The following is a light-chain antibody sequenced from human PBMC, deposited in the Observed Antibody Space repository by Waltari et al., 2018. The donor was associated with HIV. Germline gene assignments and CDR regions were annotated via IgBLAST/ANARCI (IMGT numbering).Light chain of an antibody. J-gene: IGKJ1*01. CDR1: QNIGAN. Sequence: EIVMTQSPATLSVSPGQRLTLSCRASQNIGANLAWYQQRPGQPPRLLIHGASSRDPGIPARFTGRGTGTDFTLQISNLQSDDSGVYYCQQYLDWPPWTFGQGTKV. V-gene: IGKV3D-15*01. CDR2: GAS. CDR3: QQYLDWPPWT.